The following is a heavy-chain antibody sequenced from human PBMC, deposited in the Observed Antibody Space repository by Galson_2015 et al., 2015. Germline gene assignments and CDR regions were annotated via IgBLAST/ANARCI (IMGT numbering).Heavy chain of an antibody. Sequence: SLRLSCAASGFIFNNYGIHWVRQAPGKGLEWVAVIWKDGSNRYYADSVKGRFTISRDNSRNTLYLQMNSLRVEDTAVYYCARDGNPTTVTMGGMDVWGRGTTVIVSS. CDR3: ARDGNPTTVTMGGMDV. CDR1: GFIFNNYG. CDR2: IWKDGSNR. V-gene: IGHV3-33*01. D-gene: IGHD4-17*01. J-gene: IGHJ6*02.